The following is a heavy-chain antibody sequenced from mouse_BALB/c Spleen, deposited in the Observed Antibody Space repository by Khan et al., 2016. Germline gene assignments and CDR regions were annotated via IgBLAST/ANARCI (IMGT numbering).Heavy chain of an antibody. CDR3: ARSARIKY. J-gene: IGHJ2*01. D-gene: IGHD1-2*01. V-gene: IGHV3-2*02. CDR1: GYSITSGYG. CDR2: ISYSGST. Sequence: EVQLQESGPGLVKPSQALSLTCTVTGYSITSGYGWNWNRQFPGNKLEWMGYISYSGSTNYNPSLKSRISITRDTSKNQFFLQLNSGTTEDTATYYCARSARIKYWGQGTTLTVSS.